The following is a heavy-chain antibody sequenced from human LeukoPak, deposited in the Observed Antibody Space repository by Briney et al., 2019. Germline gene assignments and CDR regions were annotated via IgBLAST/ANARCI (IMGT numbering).Heavy chain of an antibody. J-gene: IGHJ4*02. CDR3: VRDWDSYGYIVDY. CDR1: GFTFSSYS. CDR2: ISSSSSTI. D-gene: IGHD5-18*01. Sequence: GGSLRLSCAASGFTFSSYSMNWVRQAPGKGLEWVSYISSSSSTIYYADSVKGRFTISRDNAKNSLYLQMNSLRAEDTAVYYCVRDWDSYGYIVDYWGQGTLVTVSS. V-gene: IGHV3-48*01.